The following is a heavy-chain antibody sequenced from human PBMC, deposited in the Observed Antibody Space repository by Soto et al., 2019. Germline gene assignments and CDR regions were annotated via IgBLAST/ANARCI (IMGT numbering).Heavy chain of an antibody. V-gene: IGHV3-30*18. CDR1: GFTFSSYG. Sequence: GGPLRLSCAASGFTFSSYGMHWVRQAPGRGLEWVAVISYDGSNKYYADSVKGRFTISRDNSKNTLYLQMNSLRAEDTAVYYCAKDSGGGSCHYYWGQGTLVNVSS. CDR2: ISYDGSNK. J-gene: IGHJ4*02. CDR3: AKDSGGGSCHYY. D-gene: IGHD2-15*01.